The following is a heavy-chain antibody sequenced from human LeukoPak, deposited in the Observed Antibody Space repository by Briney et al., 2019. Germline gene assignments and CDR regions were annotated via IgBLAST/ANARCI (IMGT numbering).Heavy chain of an antibody. CDR3: ARDLVVVSNYYYYGMDV. V-gene: IGHV1-46*01. D-gene: IGHD3-22*01. CDR1: GYTFTSYY. J-gene: IGHJ6*02. CDR2: INPSGGST. Sequence: GASVKVSCKASGYTFTSYYMHWVRQAPGQGLEWMGIINPSGGSTSYAQKFQGRVTMTRDTSTSTVYMELSRLRSEDTAVYYCARDLVVVSNYYYYGMDVWGQGTTVTVSS.